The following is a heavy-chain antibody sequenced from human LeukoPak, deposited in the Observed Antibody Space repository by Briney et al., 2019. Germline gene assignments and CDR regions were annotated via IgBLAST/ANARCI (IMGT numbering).Heavy chain of an antibody. Sequence: GGSLRLSCAASGFTFSIYWMNWVRQAPGKGLEWVANIKQDGTEKYYVNSVKGRFTISRDNAKNSLYLQMNSLRAEDTAVYYCARGGESWGQGTLVTVSS. CDR2: IKQDGTEK. V-gene: IGHV3-7*01. CDR3: ARGGES. CDR1: GFTFSIYW. D-gene: IGHD3-16*01. J-gene: IGHJ5*02.